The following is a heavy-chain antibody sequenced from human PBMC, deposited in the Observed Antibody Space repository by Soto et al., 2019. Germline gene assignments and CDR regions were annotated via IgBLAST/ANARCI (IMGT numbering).Heavy chain of an antibody. CDR3: ARTYIATLGWYFDL. CDR1: GFTFSSYG. D-gene: IGHD1-26*01. Sequence: QVQLVESGGGVVQPGRSLRLSCAASGFTFSSYGMHWVRQAPGKGLEWVSVIWYDGSNKYYADSVKGRFTISRDNSKNTLYLQMNSLRAEDTAVYYCARTYIATLGWYFDLLGRGTLVTVSS. J-gene: IGHJ2*01. CDR2: IWYDGSNK. V-gene: IGHV3-33*01.